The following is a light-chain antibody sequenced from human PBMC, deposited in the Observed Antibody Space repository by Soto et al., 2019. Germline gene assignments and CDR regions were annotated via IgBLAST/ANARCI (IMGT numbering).Light chain of an antibody. Sequence: QSVLTQPPSASGTPGQTVTISCSGSSSNIARNTESWYQEVPGTAPKLLIYNNNQRPSGLPDRFSASKSGTSASLVISGLQSEDEANYYCASWHDSLNGVVFGGGTKLTVL. J-gene: IGLJ2*01. V-gene: IGLV1-44*01. CDR1: SSNIARNT. CDR3: ASWHDSLNGVV. CDR2: NNN.